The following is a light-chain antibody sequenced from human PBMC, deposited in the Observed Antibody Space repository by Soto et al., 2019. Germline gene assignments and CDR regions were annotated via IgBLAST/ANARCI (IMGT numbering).Light chain of an antibody. Sequence: ELVLTQSPGTVSLSPGEVATLSCRASESVGSSYLAWYQQRPGQAPRLVIYGTSSRATGIPDRFSGRGSGTDFTLTISRLEPEDFATYYCQQYYSFPWTFGQGTKVEIK. CDR3: QQYYSFPWT. CDR1: ESVGSSY. V-gene: IGKV3-20*01. J-gene: IGKJ1*01. CDR2: GTS.